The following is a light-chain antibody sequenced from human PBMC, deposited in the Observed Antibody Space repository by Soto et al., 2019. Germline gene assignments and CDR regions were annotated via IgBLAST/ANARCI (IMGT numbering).Light chain of an antibody. CDR1: QTISSY. CDR2: DAS. Sequence: DIQMTQSPAFLSMSVGDRLTLSCRASQTISSYLTWYQQKVGEAPKRLIYDASTLESGVPSRFSGSGSGTEFTLIISGLQPEDFATYFCQQSYAKPFNFGPGTKVEIK. V-gene: IGKV1-39*01. CDR3: QQSYAKPFN. J-gene: IGKJ3*01.